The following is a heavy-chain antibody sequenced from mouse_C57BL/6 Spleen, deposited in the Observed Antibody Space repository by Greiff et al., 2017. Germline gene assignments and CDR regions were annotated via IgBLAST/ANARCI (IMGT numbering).Heavy chain of an antibody. CDR3: TRLYYDYDGY. Sequence: QVQLQQSGAELVRPGASVTLSCKASGYTFTDYEMHWVKQTPVHGLEWIGAIDPETGGTAYNQKFKGKAILTADKSSSTAYMELRSLTSEDSAVYYYTRLYYDYDGYWGQGTSLTVSS. V-gene: IGHV1-15*01. J-gene: IGHJ2*02. CDR1: GYTFTDYE. CDR2: IDPETGGT. D-gene: IGHD2-4*01.